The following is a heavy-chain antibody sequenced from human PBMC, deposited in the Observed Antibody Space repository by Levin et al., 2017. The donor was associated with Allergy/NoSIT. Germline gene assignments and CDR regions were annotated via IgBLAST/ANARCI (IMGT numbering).Heavy chain of an antibody. D-gene: IGHD3-10*01. J-gene: IGHJ6*03. CDR1: GYTFTGYY. CDR2: INPNSGGT. CDR3: ARGYGSGSYYKGGGYYYYYYYMDV. Sequence: GESLKISCKASGYTFTGYYMHWVRQAPGQGLEWMGRINPNSGGTNYAQKFQGRVTMTRDTSISTAYMELSRLRSDDTAVYYCARGYGSGSYYKGGGYYYYYYYMDVWGKGTTVTVSS. V-gene: IGHV1-2*06.